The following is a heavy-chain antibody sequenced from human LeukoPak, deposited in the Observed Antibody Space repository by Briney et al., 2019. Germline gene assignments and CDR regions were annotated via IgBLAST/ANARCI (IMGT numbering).Heavy chain of an antibody. Sequence: SETLSLTCTVSGGSISSYYWSWIRQPPGKGLEWIGYIYYSGSTNYNPSLKSRVTISVDTSKNQFSLKLSSVTAADTAVYYCARGDGAHGTFDYWGQGTLVTVSS. CDR1: GGSISSYY. CDR2: IYYSGST. V-gene: IGHV4-59*01. J-gene: IGHJ4*02. D-gene: IGHD4-17*01. CDR3: ARGDGAHGTFDY.